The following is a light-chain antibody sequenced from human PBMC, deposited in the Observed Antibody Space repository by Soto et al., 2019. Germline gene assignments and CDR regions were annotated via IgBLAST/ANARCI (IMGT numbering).Light chain of an antibody. J-gene: IGLJ2*01. CDR2: GNN. CDR3: QSYDRYLRGHVI. Sequence: QSVLTQPPSVSGAPGQRVTISCTGSSSNIGAGYDVHWYQHLPGTAPKLLIYGNNNRPSGVPDRFSGSKSGTSASLAITGLQAEDEADYYCQSYDRYLRGHVIFGGGTEVTVL. V-gene: IGLV1-40*01. CDR1: SSNIGAGYD.